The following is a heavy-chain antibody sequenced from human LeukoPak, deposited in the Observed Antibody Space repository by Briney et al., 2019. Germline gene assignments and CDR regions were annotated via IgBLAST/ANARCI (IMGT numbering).Heavy chain of an antibody. V-gene: IGHV3-15*01. D-gene: IGHD5-24*01. CDR2: IKSKTGGGTT. J-gene: IGHJ4*02. CDR1: GFTFSNAW. Sequence: TSGGSLRLSCAASGFTFSNAWMSWVRQAPGKGLEWVGRIKSKTGGGTTDYAAPVKGRFTISRDDSKNTLYLQMNSLKTEDTAVYYCTTDGEGSWLMTHFDYWGQGTLVTVSS. CDR3: TTDGEGSWLMTHFDY.